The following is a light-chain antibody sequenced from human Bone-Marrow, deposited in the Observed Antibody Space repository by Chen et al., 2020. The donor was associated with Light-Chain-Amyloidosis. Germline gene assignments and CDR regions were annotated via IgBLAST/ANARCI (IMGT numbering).Light chain of an antibody. V-gene: IGLV3-25*03. CDR1: DLPTKY. Sequence: SYELTQPPSVSVSPGQTARITCSGDDLPTKYAYWYQQKPGQAPVLVIHRDTERPSGISERFSGSSSGTTATLTISGVHAEDEADYHCQSADSSGTYEVIFGGGTTLTVL. CDR3: QSADSSGTYEVI. J-gene: IGLJ2*01. CDR2: RDT.